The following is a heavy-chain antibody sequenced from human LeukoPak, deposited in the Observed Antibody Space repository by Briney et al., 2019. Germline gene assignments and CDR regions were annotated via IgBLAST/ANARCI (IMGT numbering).Heavy chain of an antibody. CDR3: ARGPRVFGVVIAPYWYFDF. CDR2: MNPNSGNA. J-gene: IGHJ2*01. D-gene: IGHD3-3*01. CDR1: GYTFSSYD. V-gene: IGHV1-8*01. Sequence: ASVKVSCKASGYTFSSYDINWVRQAAGQGLEWMGWMNPNSGNAGYAQKFQGRISITRNTSTNMAYMELSGLRSEDTAVYYCARGPRVFGVVIAPYWYFDFWGRGTLVTVSS.